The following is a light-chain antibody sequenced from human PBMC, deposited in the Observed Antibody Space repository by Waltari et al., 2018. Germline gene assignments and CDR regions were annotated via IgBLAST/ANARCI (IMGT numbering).Light chain of an antibody. CDR1: TSDGGGY. CDR3: GSYLDNIWL. J-gene: IGLJ3*02. V-gene: IGLV2-14*01. CDR2: EVS. Sequence: QSALTQPASVSGSPGQSITITCTWSTSDGGGYVACYQQSPGPAPTLILYEVSSRPSGVSNRFSGSKSGNTASLTIPRLQADDEADYFCGSYLDNIWLFGGGTKLTVL.